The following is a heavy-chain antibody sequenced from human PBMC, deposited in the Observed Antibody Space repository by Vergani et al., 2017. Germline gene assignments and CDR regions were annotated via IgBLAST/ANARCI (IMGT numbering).Heavy chain of an antibody. CDR1: GGSISSYY. Sequence: QVQLQESGPGLVKPSQTLSLTCTVSGGSISSYYWSWIRQPPGKGLEWIGYIYYSGSTNYNPSLKSRVTISVDTSKNQFSLKLSSVTAADTAVYYCARRVVEYHDALDIWGQGTMVTVSS. CDR3: ARRVVEYHDALDI. CDR2: IYYSGST. V-gene: IGHV4-59*01. J-gene: IGHJ3*02. D-gene: IGHD2/OR15-2a*01.